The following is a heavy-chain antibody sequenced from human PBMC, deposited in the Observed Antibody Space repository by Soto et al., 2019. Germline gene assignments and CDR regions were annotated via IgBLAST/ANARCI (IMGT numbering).Heavy chain of an antibody. J-gene: IGHJ5*02. CDR3: AREVIVVVPAASNNWFDP. D-gene: IGHD2-2*01. CDR2: IYYSGST. CDR1: GGSISSGDYY. Sequence: SETLSLTCTVSGGSISSGDYYWSWIRQPPGKGLEWIGYIYYSGSTYYNPSLKSRVTISVDTSKNQFSLKLSSVTAADTAVYYCAREVIVVVPAASNNWFDPWGQGTLVTVSS. V-gene: IGHV4-30-4*01.